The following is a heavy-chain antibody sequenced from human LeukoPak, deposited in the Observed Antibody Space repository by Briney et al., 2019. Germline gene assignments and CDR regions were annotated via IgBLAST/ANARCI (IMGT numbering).Heavy chain of an antibody. CDR3: ARLSGVAVAGSGFDY. D-gene: IGHD6-19*01. J-gene: IGHJ4*02. CDR2: IYYSGST. V-gene: IGHV4-59*11. CDR1: GGSISSHY. Sequence: SETLSLTCTVSGGSISSHYWSWIRQPPGKGLEWIGYIYYSGSTNHNPSLKSRVTISVDTSKNQFSLKLSSVTAADTAVYYCARLSGVAVAGSGFDYWGQGTLVTVSS.